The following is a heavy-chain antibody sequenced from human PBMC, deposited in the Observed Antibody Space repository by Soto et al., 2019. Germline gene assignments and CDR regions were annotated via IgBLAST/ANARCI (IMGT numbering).Heavy chain of an antibody. CDR1: VFTFSIYA. CDR2: ISGSGGTT. CDR3: ARVAY. J-gene: IGHJ4*02. Sequence: WGSLVLFCASSVFTFSIYAMSWVRQAPGKGLDWVSAISGSGGTTYYADSGKGRFTFSRDNSKNMLYLQMNSLRAEDTAIYYRARVAYWGPGTKFTVSS. V-gene: IGHV3-23*01.